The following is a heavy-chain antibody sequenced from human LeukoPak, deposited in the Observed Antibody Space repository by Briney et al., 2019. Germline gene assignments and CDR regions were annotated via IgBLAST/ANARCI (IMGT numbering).Heavy chain of an antibody. CDR2: INHSGST. J-gene: IGHJ3*02. Sequence: PSETLSLTCSVSGGSISSTSNHWGWIRQPPGKGLEWIGEINHSGSTNYKSSLKSRGTISADTSKNQFSLKLSSVTAADTAVYYCARGIDDCRTTTCYLGAFDIWGQGTMVTVSS. CDR3: ARGIDDCRTTTCYLGAFDI. D-gene: IGHD2-2*01. V-gene: IGHV4-39*07. CDR1: GGSISSTSNH.